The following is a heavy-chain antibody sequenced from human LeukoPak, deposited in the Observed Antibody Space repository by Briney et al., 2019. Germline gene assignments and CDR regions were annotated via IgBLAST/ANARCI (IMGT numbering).Heavy chain of an antibody. D-gene: IGHD2-15*01. Sequence: GGSLRLSCADSGFTFRTYWMHWVRQVPGKGLVWVSRMNTDGRNIGYADSVKGRFTISRDNAKNTLYLQMNSLRAEDTAVYYCARENWYLDNWGQGTLVTVSS. CDR1: GFTFRTYW. CDR2: MNTDGRNI. V-gene: IGHV3-74*01. J-gene: IGHJ4*02. CDR3: ARENWYLDN.